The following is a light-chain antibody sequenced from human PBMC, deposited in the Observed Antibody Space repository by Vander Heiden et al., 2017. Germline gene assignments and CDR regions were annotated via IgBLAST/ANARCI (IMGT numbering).Light chain of an antibody. Sequence: VLPRSPGPRSLSPETGAPLSCRASKSVSSSYLAWYQQKPGQAPRLLIYGASSRATGIPDRFSGSGSGTDFTLTISRLEPEDVAVYYCQQYGSSPQAFGQGTKLEIK. CDR2: GAS. J-gene: IGKJ2*01. CDR1: KSVSSSY. V-gene: IGKV3-20*01. CDR3: QQYGSSPQA.